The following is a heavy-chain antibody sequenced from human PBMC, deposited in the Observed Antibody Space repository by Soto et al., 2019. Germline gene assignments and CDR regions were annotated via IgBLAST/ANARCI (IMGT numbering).Heavy chain of an antibody. CDR1: GGSISSSSYY. D-gene: IGHD3-3*01. J-gene: IGHJ6*02. V-gene: IGHV4-39*01. CDR3: ARPSRLRFLESPLDV. CDR2: IYYSGST. Sequence: SETLSLTCTVSGGSISSSSYYWGWIRQPPGKGLEWIGSIYYSGSTYYNPSLKSRVTISVDTSKNQFSLKLSSVTAADTAVYYCARPSRLRFLESPLDVWGQVTTVTVSS.